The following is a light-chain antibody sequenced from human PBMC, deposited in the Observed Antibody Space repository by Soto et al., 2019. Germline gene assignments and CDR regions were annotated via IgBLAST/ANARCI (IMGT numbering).Light chain of an antibody. Sequence: DIQLTQSPSFLSASVGDRVTITCRASQGISSYLAWYQQKPGKAPNLLIYAASTLQSGVPSRFSGSGSGTEFTLTISSLQPEDSATYYCQQVNSYPLTFGGGTKVEIK. V-gene: IGKV1-9*01. J-gene: IGKJ4*01. CDR1: QGISSY. CDR2: AAS. CDR3: QQVNSYPLT.